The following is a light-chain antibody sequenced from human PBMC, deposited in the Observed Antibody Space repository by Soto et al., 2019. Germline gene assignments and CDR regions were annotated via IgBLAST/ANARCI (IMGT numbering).Light chain of an antibody. Sequence: DVNMTQSPLSLPVTLGQPASISCRSSQSLVYSDGSTYLNWFQPTTGQSPRRLISEVSNRESGVPVRFSASGPGTDFTLKISMVEAEDVGVYYCMKGKHWPWTFGQGTKVQSK. CDR2: EVS. V-gene: IGKV2-30*01. J-gene: IGKJ1*01. CDR1: QSLVYSDGSTY. CDR3: MKGKHWPWT.